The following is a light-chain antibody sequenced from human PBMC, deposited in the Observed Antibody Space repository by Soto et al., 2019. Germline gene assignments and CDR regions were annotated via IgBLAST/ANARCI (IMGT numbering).Light chain of an antibody. Sequence: THSPSTLSASVGDRVTITCRASQSISIWLAWYQQKPGKAPKLLIYAASSLQSGVPSRFSGSGSGTDGTLTISSLQTEDGTTYYGQQKYSTPLTFGGGAKVDIK. CDR3: QQKYSTPLT. V-gene: IGKV1-39*01. CDR2: AAS. J-gene: IGKJ4*01. CDR1: QSISIW.